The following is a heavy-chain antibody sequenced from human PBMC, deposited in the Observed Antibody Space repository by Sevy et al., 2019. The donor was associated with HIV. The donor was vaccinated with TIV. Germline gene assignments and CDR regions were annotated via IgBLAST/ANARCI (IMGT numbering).Heavy chain of an antibody. Sequence: GGSWRLSCEASGFTFSSYWLSWVRQAPGKGLEGVANIKEEGSGKYFVESVKGRFTISRDNAKNSVYLQMNSLRAEDAALYYCVRAIGAAGSYWGLGTLVTVSS. J-gene: IGHJ4*02. CDR1: GFTFSSYW. V-gene: IGHV3-7*01. CDR3: VRAIGAAGSY. CDR2: IKEEGSGK. D-gene: IGHD6-13*01.